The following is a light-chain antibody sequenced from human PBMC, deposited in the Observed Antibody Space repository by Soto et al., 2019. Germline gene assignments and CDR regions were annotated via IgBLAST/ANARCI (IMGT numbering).Light chain of an antibody. CDR1: ESISRH. J-gene: IGKJ5*01. Sequence: DIQMTQSPSSLSAFVGDRVTITCRASESISRHLNWYQQKPGKAPKLLIYAASSLQNGVPSRFSGGGSGTDFTLPLSNLQPADFATYFCQQSYSTPSITFGQGTRLEIK. CDR2: AAS. CDR3: QQSYSTPSIT. V-gene: IGKV1-39*01.